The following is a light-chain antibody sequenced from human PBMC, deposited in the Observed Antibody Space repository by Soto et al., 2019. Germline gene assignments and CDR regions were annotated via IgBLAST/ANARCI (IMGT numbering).Light chain of an antibody. CDR1: SGHSSYA. Sequence: QSVLTQSPSASASLGASVTLTCTLSSGHSSYAIAWHQKQPGKGPRYLMDLNNDGSHTKGDGIPDRFSGSSSGADRYLIISSLQSEDEADYYCQTWGTGFQFFGGGTKLTVL. V-gene: IGLV4-69*01. CDR3: QTWGTGFQF. J-gene: IGLJ2*01. CDR2: LNNDGSH.